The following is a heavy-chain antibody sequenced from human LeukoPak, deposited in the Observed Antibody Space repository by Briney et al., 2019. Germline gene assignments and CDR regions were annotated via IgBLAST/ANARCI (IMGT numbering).Heavy chain of an antibody. CDR1: GGSISSGAYY. CDR2: IFYSGNT. CDR3: ARARDCSGGTCYQFNWFDP. V-gene: IGHV4-31*03. J-gene: IGHJ5*02. D-gene: IGHD2-15*01. Sequence: SETLSLTCIVSGGSISSGAYYWSWIRQHQGKGLEWIVYIFYSGNTYYNPSLKSRVTISVDTSKNQFSLTLSSVTAADTAVYYCARARDCSGGTCYQFNWFDPWGQGTLVTVSS.